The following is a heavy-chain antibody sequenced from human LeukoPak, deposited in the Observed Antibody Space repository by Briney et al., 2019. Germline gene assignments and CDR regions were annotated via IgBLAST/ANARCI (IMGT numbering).Heavy chain of an antibody. J-gene: IGHJ5*02. V-gene: IGHV3-66*01. Sequence: PGGSLRLSCAASGFTVSSNYMSWVRQAPGKGLEWVSVIYSGGSTYYADSVKGRFTISRDNSKNTLYLQMNSLRAEDTAVYYCARGPSGSKPNWFDPWGQGTLVTVSS. CDR3: ARGPSGSKPNWFDP. D-gene: IGHD1-26*01. CDR1: GFTVSSNY. CDR2: IYSGGST.